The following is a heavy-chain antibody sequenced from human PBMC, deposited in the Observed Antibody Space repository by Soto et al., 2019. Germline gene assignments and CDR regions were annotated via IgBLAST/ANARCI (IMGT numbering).Heavy chain of an antibody. CDR3: VRRVSGNYDN. V-gene: IGHV3-64*01. Sequence: EVQLAESGGGMVQPGGSLRLSCVASGFTFSSYDMHWVRQAPGKGLEYVSSISSNGGTTYYGNSVKGRFTISRDNSKNTLYLQMCSLRAEDMAVYYCVRRVSGNYDNWGQGTLVTVSS. D-gene: IGHD1-7*01. J-gene: IGHJ4*02. CDR1: GFTFSSYD. CDR2: ISSNGGTT.